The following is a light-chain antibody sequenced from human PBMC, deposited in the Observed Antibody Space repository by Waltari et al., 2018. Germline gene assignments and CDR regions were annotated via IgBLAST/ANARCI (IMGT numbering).Light chain of an antibody. Sequence: DKVMTQSPATLSVSPGEVVTLSCRASQSVSSNVAWYQHRPGQAPRLLIYDASSRASGVPARFSGSWSGTEFTLTISGLQSEDGALYYCQQYNDWYSFGQGTKLEIK. CDR2: DAS. CDR3: QQYNDWYS. CDR1: QSVSSN. J-gene: IGKJ2*03. V-gene: IGKV3-15*01.